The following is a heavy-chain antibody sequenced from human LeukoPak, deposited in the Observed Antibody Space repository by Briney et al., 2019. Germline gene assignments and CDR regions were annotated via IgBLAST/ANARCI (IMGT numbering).Heavy chain of an antibody. V-gene: IGHV3-23*01. D-gene: IGHD3-3*01. CDR3: AKASEKDYDFWSGYYLDYFDY. CDR1: GFTFSSYA. Sequence: PGRSLRPSCAASGFTFSSYAMSWVRQAPGKGLEWVSAISGSGGSTYYADSVKGRFTISRDNSKNTLYLQMNSLRAEDTAVYYCAKASEKDYDFWSGYYLDYFDYWGQGTLVTVSS. CDR2: ISGSGGST. J-gene: IGHJ4*02.